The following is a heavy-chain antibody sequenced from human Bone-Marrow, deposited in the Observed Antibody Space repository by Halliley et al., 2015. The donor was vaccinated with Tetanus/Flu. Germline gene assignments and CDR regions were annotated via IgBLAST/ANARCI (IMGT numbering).Heavy chain of an antibody. CDR3: ARHEVGGRGEDYFDY. J-gene: IGHJ4*02. D-gene: IGHD3-3*01. Sequence: IGTIYYTGGTFYNPSLKSRVTRSGDASRNQLSLKLGSVTAADTGVYYGARHEVGGRGEDYFDYWGPGTLVTVSS. CDR2: IYYTGGT. V-gene: IGHV4-39*01.